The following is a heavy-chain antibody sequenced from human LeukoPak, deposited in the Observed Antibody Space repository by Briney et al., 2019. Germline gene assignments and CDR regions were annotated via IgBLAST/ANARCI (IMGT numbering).Heavy chain of an antibody. D-gene: IGHD1-26*01. CDR3: ARGNPTEGAFDY. CDR1: GFTFSSYI. V-gene: IGHV3-21*01. J-gene: IGHJ4*02. CDR2: ITSNSRYI. Sequence: GGSLRLSRAASGFTFSSYIMNWVRQTPGKVLEWVSFITSNSRYIYYPDSVKGRFTISRDNAKNSLYLQMNSLRAEDTAVYYCARGNPTEGAFDYWGQGTLVTVSS.